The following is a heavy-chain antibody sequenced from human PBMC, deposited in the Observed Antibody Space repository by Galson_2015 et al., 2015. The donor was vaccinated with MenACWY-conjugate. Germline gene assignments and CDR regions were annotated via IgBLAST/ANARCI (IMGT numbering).Heavy chain of an antibody. Sequence: SVKVSCKASGYTFTNYATHWVRQAPGQRLEWMGWINAGNGNTKYYQKFQGRVTITSDTSASTAYMELSSLRSEDTAVYYCAREIVVAPAASWGDYYYGMDVWGQGTTVTVSS. V-gene: IGHV1-3*01. CDR1: GYTFTNYA. CDR2: INAGNGNT. J-gene: IGHJ6*02. CDR3: AREIVVAPAASWGDYYYGMDV. D-gene: IGHD2-2*01.